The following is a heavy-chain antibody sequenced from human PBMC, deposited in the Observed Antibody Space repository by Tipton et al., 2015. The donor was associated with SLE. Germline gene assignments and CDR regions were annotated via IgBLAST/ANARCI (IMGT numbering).Heavy chain of an antibody. D-gene: IGHD2-15*01. J-gene: IGHJ5*02. V-gene: IGHV4-30-4*01. CDR1: GGSIISADYY. CDR2: IYYSGST. CDR3: ARGPGLGVLVVTQSDWVDT. Sequence: TLSLTCTVSGGSIISADYYWSWIRQPPGKGLEWIGYIYYSGSTYYNPSLKSRVTISVDTSKNQFSLKLSFVTAADTAVYYCARGPGLGVLVVTQSDWVDTWGQGTLVTVSS.